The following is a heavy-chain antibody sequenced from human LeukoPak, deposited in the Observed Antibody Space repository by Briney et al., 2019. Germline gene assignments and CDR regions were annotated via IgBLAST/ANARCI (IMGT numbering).Heavy chain of an antibody. CDR1: GGSITSNNYY. D-gene: IGHD2-2*01. V-gene: IGHV4-39*07. J-gene: IGHJ4*02. CDR3: ARACSSTSCYVGAYYFDY. Sequence: PSETLSLTCTVSGGSITSNNYYWGWIRQPPGKGLEWIGEIYHSGSTNYNPSLKSRVTISVDKSKNQFSLKLSSVTAADTAVYYCARACSSTSCYVGAYYFDYWGQGTLVTVSS. CDR2: IYHSGST.